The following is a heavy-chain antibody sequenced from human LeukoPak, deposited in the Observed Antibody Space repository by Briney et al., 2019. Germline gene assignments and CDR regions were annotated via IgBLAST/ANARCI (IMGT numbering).Heavy chain of an antibody. CDR1: GYSFTDYY. V-gene: IGHV1-2*02. CDR3: ARERCTTAGCDKSFDS. D-gene: IGHD2-2*02. CDR2: INPKSGDT. J-gene: IGHJ4*02. Sequence: ASVKVSCKESGYSFTDYYMHWVRQAPGPGLEWMGWINPKSGDTKYAQKFQGRITRTRDTSISTSYMELSRLRSDDTAVYYCARERCTTAGCDKSFDSWGQGTLITVSS.